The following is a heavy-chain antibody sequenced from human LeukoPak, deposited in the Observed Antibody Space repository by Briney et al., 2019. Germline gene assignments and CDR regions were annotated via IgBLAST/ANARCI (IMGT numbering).Heavy chain of an antibody. CDR3: ARTVSSGSPYFDS. V-gene: IGHV4-61*02. J-gene: IGHJ4*01. CDR2: VYNSGST. D-gene: IGHD3-10*01. Sequence: PSETLSLTCTVSGGSISSGDYYWSWIRQPAGKGLEWIGRVYNSGSTNYSPSLKSRVTISEDASKNQFSLKLSFVTAADTAVYYCARTVSSGSPYFDSWGLGTLVTVSS. CDR1: GGSISSGDYY.